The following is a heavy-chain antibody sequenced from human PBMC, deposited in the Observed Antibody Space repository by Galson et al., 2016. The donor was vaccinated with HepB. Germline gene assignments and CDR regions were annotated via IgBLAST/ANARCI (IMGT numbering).Heavy chain of an antibody. CDR2: IFWDGDK. V-gene: IGHV2-5*02. CDR1: GFSLKTGGVA. D-gene: IGHD2-8*02. Sequence: PALVKPTQTLTLTCAFSGFSLKTGGVAVAWVRQPPGKALEWLALIFWDGDKRYRPSLSSRLTITKDTSKNQVVLTMTNVDPVDTATYYCARTEWTSYYYSLDAGGEGTPVPVPS. J-gene: IGHJ6*01. CDR3: ARTEWTSYYYSLDA.